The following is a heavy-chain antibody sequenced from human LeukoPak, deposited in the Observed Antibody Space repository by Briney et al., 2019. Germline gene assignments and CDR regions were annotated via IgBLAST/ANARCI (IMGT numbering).Heavy chain of an antibody. CDR2: IYYSGST. V-gene: IGHV4-39*01. Sequence: PSETLSLTCTVSGGSISSSSYYWGWIRQPPGKGLEWIGSIYYSGSTYYNPSLKSRVTISVDTSKNQFSLKLSSVTAADTAVYYCARPLWFESQIDYWGQGTLVTVSS. D-gene: IGHD3-10*01. CDR1: GGSISSSSYY. CDR3: ARPLWFESQIDY. J-gene: IGHJ4*02.